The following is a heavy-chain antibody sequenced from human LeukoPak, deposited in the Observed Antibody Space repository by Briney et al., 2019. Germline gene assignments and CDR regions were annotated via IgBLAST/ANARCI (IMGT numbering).Heavy chain of an antibody. Sequence: SETLSLICAVYGGSFSGYHWSWIRQPPGKGLEWIGGINHSGSTNYNPSLKSRVTISVDKSNIQFSLKVNSVTAADTAVYYCALRPQWLLHEYWGQGTLVTVSS. V-gene: IGHV4-34*01. CDR1: GGSFSGYH. J-gene: IGHJ4*02. CDR3: ALRPQWLLHEY. CDR2: INHSGST. D-gene: IGHD3-22*01.